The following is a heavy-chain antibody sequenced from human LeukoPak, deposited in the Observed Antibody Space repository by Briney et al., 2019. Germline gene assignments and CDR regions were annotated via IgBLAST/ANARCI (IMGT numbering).Heavy chain of an antibody. CDR1: GYRFTNYW. J-gene: IGHJ4*02. Sequence: GESLKISCKGSGYRFTNYWIGWVRQMPGKGLEWMGIIYPGDSDTRYSPSFQGQVTISADKSITTAYLQWSSLKASDTAMYYCARGDEWELLHPFDYWGQGTLVTVSS. CDR2: IYPGDSDT. D-gene: IGHD1-26*01. CDR3: ARGDEWELLHPFDY. V-gene: IGHV5-51*01.